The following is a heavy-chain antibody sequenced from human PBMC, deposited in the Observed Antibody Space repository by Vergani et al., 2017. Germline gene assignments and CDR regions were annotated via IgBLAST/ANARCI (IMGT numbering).Heavy chain of an antibody. J-gene: IGHJ1*01. V-gene: IGHV3-48*01. CDR3: ATKSCGTPGCQIGYFRE. Sequence: EVQLVESGGGLVKPGGSLRISCEASGFDFSAYSMNWVRQAPGKGLEWISYISSSSDAIYYADSLSGRFTVTRDNARNSLFLQMNSLGTEDTAVYYCATKSCGTPGCQIGYFREWGQGTLVTVSS. CDR1: GFDFSAYS. CDR2: ISSSSDAI. D-gene: IGHD1-1*01.